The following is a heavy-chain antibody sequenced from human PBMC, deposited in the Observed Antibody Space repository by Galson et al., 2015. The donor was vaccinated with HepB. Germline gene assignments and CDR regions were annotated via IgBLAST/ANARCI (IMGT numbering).Heavy chain of an antibody. CDR3: ARGDFWHEPMDV. CDR2: ITPIFGRA. Sequence: SVKVSCKASGGTFSSYAISWVRQAPGQGLEWMGGITPIFGRANYAQKFQGRVTITADESTSTAYMELSSLRSEDTAVYYCARGDFWHEPMDVWGQGTTVTVSS. D-gene: IGHD3-3*01. V-gene: IGHV1-69*13. J-gene: IGHJ6*02. CDR1: GGTFSSYA.